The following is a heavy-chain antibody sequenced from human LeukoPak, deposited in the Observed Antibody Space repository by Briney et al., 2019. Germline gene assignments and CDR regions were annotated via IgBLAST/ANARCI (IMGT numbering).Heavy chain of an antibody. V-gene: IGHV3-23*01. CDR2: ISGSGGNT. Sequence: PGGSLRLSCAASGFTFSSYAMSWVRQAPGKGLEWVSAISGSGGNTYYADSVKGRFTISRDNSKNTLYLQMNSLRAEDTAIYYCAKELAATGSYYFDCWGQGTLVTVSS. D-gene: IGHD6-13*01. CDR3: AKELAATGSYYFDC. J-gene: IGHJ4*02. CDR1: GFTFSSYA.